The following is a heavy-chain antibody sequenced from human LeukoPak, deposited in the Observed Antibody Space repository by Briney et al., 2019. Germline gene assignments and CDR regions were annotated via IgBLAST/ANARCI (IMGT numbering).Heavy chain of an antibody. CDR2: IYTSGST. Sequence: SQTLSLTCTVSGGSISSGSYYWSWIRQPAGKGLEWIGRIYTSGSTNYNPSLKSRVTISVDTSKNQFSLKLSSVTAADTAVYYCARGTPEAGATSDAFDIWGQGTMVTVSS. D-gene: IGHD1-26*01. V-gene: IGHV4-61*02. CDR3: ARGTPEAGATSDAFDI. CDR1: GGSISSGSYY. J-gene: IGHJ3*02.